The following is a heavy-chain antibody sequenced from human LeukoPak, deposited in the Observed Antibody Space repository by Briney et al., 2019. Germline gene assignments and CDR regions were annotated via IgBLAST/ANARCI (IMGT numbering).Heavy chain of an antibody. J-gene: IGHJ5*02. D-gene: IGHD1-14*01. CDR1: GGTFSSYA. Sequence: VASVKVSCKASGGTFSSYAISWVRQAPGQGLEWMGGIIPIFGTANYAQKFQGRVTMTTDTSTNTAYMELGSLRSDDTAVYYCARYRLTDSPINWFDPWGQGTLVTVSS. CDR2: IIPIFGTA. CDR3: ARYRLTDSPINWFDP. V-gene: IGHV1-69*05.